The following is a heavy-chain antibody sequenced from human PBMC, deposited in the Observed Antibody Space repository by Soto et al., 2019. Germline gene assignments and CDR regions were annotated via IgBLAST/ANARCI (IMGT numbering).Heavy chain of an antibody. CDR1: GYSISTGYH. J-gene: IGHJ4*02. Sequence: KPSETLSLTCAVSGYSISTGYHWGWLRQPPGKGLEWIGNIFHSGTTYYNSSLKSRVTISVDTSKNQFSLKLSSVTAADTAVYYCARPTYDSIDYWGQGTLVTVSS. D-gene: IGHD3-22*01. CDR3: ARPTYDSIDY. CDR2: IFHSGTT. V-gene: IGHV4-38-2*01.